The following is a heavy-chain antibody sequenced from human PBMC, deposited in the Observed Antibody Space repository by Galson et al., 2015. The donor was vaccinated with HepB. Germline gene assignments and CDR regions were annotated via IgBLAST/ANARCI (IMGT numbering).Heavy chain of an antibody. J-gene: IGHJ4*02. D-gene: IGHD2-15*01. V-gene: IGHV3-30*04. CDR1: GFSFRSYT. CDR3: AREDRNAYDFFDY. CDR2: ISHNGDTQ. Sequence: SLRLSCAVSGFSFRSYTMHWVRQAPGKGLEWMSSISHNGDTQNYVDSVKGRFTTSRDNSKSTLYLQMNGLRPEDTAVYYCAREDRNAYDFFDYWGQGTLVSVSP.